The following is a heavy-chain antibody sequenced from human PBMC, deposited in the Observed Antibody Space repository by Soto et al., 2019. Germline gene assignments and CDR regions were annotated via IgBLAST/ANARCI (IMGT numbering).Heavy chain of an antibody. V-gene: IGHV3-23*01. CDR1: GFTFRSYA. CDR2: VSDTGIST. Sequence: PGGSLRLSCAASGFTFRSYALSWVRQAPGKGLEWVSTVSDTGISTYYAGSVTGRFTISRDNSRNTVYLQMNSLRAEDTAVYYCAKSYCDSSGFDSWGLGTLVTVSS. CDR3: AKSYCDSSGFDS. D-gene: IGHD3-22*01. J-gene: IGHJ5*01.